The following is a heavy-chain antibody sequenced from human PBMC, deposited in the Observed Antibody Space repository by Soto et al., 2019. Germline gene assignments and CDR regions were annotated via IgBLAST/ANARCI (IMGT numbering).Heavy chain of an antibody. D-gene: IGHD5-18*01. CDR1: GFTFSTYA. J-gene: IGHJ4*02. CDR3: ARHRPRRTSGYFIDY. V-gene: IGHV3-23*01. Sequence: EVQLLESGGKLVQPGGSLTLSCAASGFTFSTYAMAWVRQAPGKGLEWVSGVSASGLNTDYADPVKGRFYISRDNSKNTVSLHMTSLRAEDTALNYCARHRPRRTSGYFIDYWGQGTPVTVSS. CDR2: VSASGLNT.